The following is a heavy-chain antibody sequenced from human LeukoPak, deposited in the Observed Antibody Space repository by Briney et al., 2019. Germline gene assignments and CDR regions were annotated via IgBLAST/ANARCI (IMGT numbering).Heavy chain of an antibody. CDR3: TTVHSAGGVF. CDR2: ISGSGDDT. CDR1: GFTFTNYA. D-gene: IGHD6-13*01. J-gene: IGHJ4*02. V-gene: IGHV3-23*01. Sequence: GGSLRLSCAASGFTFTNYAMSWVRQAPGKGLEWVSMISGSGDDTYYADSVKGRFIISRDNSKNTLYLQMNSLRAEDTAIYYCTTVHSAGGVFWGQGTLVTVSS.